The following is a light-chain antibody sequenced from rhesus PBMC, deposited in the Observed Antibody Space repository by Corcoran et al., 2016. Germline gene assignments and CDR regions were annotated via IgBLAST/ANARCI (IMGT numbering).Light chain of an antibody. CDR2: DAS. J-gene: IGKJ4*01. CDR3: LHHNSDPLT. V-gene: IGKV1-28*03. CDR1: QGISSY. Sequence: DIQMTQSPSSLSASVGDTVTITCRASQGISSYLNWFQQKPGKAPKLLIYDASSLESGVPSRFGGSGSGKDFTLTSSSLQPEDFAAYYCLHHNSDPLTFGGWTKVEIK.